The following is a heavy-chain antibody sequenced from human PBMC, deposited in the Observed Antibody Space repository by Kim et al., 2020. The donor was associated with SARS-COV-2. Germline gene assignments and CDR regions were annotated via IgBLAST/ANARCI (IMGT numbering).Heavy chain of an antibody. V-gene: IGHV3-53*01. CDR1: GFTVSSNY. D-gene: IGHD6-6*01. CDR3: ARGPKEWAARSKNYYYYGMDV. Sequence: GGSLRLSCAASGFTVSSNYMSWVRQAPGKGLEWVSVIYSGGSTYYADSVKGRFTISRDNSKNTLYLQMNSLRAEDTAVYYCARGPKEWAARSKNYYYYGMDVWGQGTTVTVSS. CDR2: IYSGGST. J-gene: IGHJ6*02.